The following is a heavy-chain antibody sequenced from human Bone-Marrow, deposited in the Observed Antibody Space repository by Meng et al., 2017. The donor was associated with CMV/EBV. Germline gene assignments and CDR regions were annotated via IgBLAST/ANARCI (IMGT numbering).Heavy chain of an antibody. Sequence: SVNIYNNCLGWVRQHPGKGLEWVGYIYYNGSSYYNPSLKSRLMMSVGTSKNQFSLKLSSVTAADTAVYYCAGVADCTRTSCSFRYFDYWGQGILVTVSS. CDR1: SVNIYNNC. V-gene: IGHV4-31*02. J-gene: IGHJ4*02. D-gene: IGHD2-2*01. CDR2: IYYNGSS. CDR3: AGVADCTRTSCSFRYFDY.